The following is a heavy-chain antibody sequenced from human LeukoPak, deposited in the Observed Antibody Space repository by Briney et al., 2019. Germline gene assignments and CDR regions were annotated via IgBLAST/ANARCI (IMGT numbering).Heavy chain of an antibody. CDR2: ISSSGSTI. CDR1: GFTFSDYY. D-gene: IGHD2-2*02. J-gene: IGHJ4*02. V-gene: IGHV3-11*01. CDR3: ASPPSRYCSSTSCYINY. Sequence: GGSLRLSCEASGFTFSDYYMSWIRQAPGKGLEWVSYISSSGSTIYYADSVKGRFTISRDNAKNSLYLQMNSLRAEDTAVYYCASPPSRYCSSTSCYINYWGQGTLVTVSS.